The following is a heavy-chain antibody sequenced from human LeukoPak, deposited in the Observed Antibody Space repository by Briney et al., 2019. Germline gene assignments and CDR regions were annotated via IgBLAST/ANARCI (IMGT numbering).Heavy chain of an antibody. D-gene: IGHD3-10*01. CDR2: IYYSGST. CDR1: GGSISSYY. V-gene: IGHV4-59*01. J-gene: IGHJ4*02. CDR3: ARSMVRGVPSAFDY. Sequence: SETLSLTCTASGGSISSYYWSWIRQPPGKGLEWIGYIYYSGSTNYNPSLKSRVTISVDTSKNQFSLKLSSVTAADTAVYYCARSMVRGVPSAFDYWGQGTLVTVSS.